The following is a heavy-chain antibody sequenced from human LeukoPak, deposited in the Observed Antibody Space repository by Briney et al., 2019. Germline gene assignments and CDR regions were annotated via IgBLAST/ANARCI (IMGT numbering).Heavy chain of an antibody. CDR2: MYSGGTT. D-gene: IGHD5-18*01. CDR3: AREGYSSGSRTGIDY. V-gene: IGHV3-53*05. J-gene: IGHJ4*02. CDR1: GFSVSTNF. Sequence: GGSLRLSCAASGFSVSTNFMNWVRQAPGRGLEWVSVMYSGGTTSYADSVKGRFTISRDNSKNTVSLQMNSLRIDDTAVYYCAREGYSSGSRTGIDYWGQGTLVTVSS.